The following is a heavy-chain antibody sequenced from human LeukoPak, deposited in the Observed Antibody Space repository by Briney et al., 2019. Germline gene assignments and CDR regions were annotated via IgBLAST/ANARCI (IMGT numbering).Heavy chain of an antibody. CDR2: IIPIFGTA. CDR3: ARDGVRGANYMDV. J-gene: IGHJ6*03. CDR1: GGTFSSYA. V-gene: IGHV1-69*05. D-gene: IGHD3-10*01. Sequence: SVKVSCKASGGTFSSYAISWVRQAPGQGLEWMGGIIPIFGTANYAQKLQGRVTMTTDTSTSTAYMELRSLRSDDTAVYYCARDGVRGANYMDVRRKGTTVTISS.